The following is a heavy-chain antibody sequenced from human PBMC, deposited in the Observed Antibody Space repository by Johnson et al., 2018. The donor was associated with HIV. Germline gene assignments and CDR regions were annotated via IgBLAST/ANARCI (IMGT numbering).Heavy chain of an antibody. CDR2: ISYDGSDK. V-gene: IGHV3-30*04. Sequence: QMQLVESGGGLIQPGGSLRLSCAASGFTFSSYAMHWVRQAPAKGLQWVEVISYDGSDKDYADSVKGRFTISRDSSKNTVYLQMNSLRAEDTAVYYCAKDQYRKLTTVAGIWGQGTMVTVSS. D-gene: IGHD4-17*01. CDR3: AKDQYRKLTTVAGI. CDR1: GFTFSSYA. J-gene: IGHJ3*02.